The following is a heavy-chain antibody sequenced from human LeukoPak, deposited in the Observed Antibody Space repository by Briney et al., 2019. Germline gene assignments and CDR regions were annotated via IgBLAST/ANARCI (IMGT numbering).Heavy chain of an antibody. Sequence: GGSLRLSCAASGFTFSSYAMSWVRQAPGKGLEWVSAISGSGGSTYYADSVKGRFTISRDNSKNTLYLQMNSLRAEDTAVYYCAKERLWVTTVTKTFDYWGQGTLVTVSS. D-gene: IGHD4-17*01. CDR2: ISGSGGST. CDR3: AKERLWVTTVTKTFDY. J-gene: IGHJ4*02. CDR1: GFTFSSYA. V-gene: IGHV3-23*01.